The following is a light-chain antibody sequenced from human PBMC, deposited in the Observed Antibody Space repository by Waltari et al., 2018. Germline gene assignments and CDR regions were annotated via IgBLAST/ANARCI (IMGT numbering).Light chain of an antibody. CDR2: DAS. J-gene: IGKJ1*01. Sequence: EIVLTQSPGTLSLSPGERATVSCRASQSISKYLAWYRLKPGQAPRILIYDASKRATGIPDRFSASGSGTDFSLTISRLEPEDFAVYYCQHYVRLPVTFGQGTKVEIK. V-gene: IGKV3-20*01. CDR1: QSISKY. CDR3: QHYVRLPVT.